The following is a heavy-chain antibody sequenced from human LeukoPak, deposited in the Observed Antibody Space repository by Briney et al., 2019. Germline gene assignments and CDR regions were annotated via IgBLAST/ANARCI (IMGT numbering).Heavy chain of an antibody. V-gene: IGHV5-51*01. CDR1: GYSFTSYW. Sequence: GESLTVSCKGSGYSFTSYWIGWVRQMPGKGLEWMGIIYPGDSDTRYSPSFQGQVTISADKSISTAYLQWSSLKASDTAMYYCARFTTLAYGDVRYWGQGTLVTVSS. D-gene: IGHD4-17*01. J-gene: IGHJ4*02. CDR2: IYPGDSDT. CDR3: ARFTTLAYGDVRY.